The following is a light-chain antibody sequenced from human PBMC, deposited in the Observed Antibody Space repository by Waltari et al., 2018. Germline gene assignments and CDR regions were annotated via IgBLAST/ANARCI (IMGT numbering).Light chain of an antibody. CDR1: SSDIGLYDL. CDR3: CSFAGRSWL. J-gene: IGLJ3*02. CDR2: ETT. Sequence: QSALTQPASVSASLGQSLTISCTGTSSDIGLYDLISWYQQHPAKAPKLILHETTKRPSGVPNRVPGSKSGNTASLTISGLQAEDEADYYCCSFAGRSWLFGGGTKLTVL. V-gene: IGLV2-23*01.